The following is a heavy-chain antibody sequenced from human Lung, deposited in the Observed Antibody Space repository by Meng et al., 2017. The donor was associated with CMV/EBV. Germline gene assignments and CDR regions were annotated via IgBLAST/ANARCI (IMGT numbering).Heavy chain of an antibody. CDR1: GFTFSSFA. J-gene: IGHJ4*02. CDR3: AKAYSGSWYREYYDY. V-gene: IGHV3-23*01. D-gene: IGHD6-13*01. CDR2: ITASGGST. Sequence: SXAASGFTFSSFAMSWVRQAPGKGLEWDSAITASGGSTYYADSVKGRFTISRDNSKNTLYLQMNSLRAEDTAVYYCAKAYSGSWYREYYDYWGQGTXVPVSA.